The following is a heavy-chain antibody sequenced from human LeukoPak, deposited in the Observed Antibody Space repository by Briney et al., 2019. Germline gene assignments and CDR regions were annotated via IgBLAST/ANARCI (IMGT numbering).Heavy chain of an antibody. J-gene: IGHJ3*02. CDR2: ISTYNGNT. Sequence: GASMKVSCKASGYTFTTYGISWVRHATGQGLEWMGWISTYNGNTNYAQEFQGRVTMTTDTSTTTAYMELRSLKSDDTAVYYCARPTERFCSSARCYRGAFDIWGQGTMVTVSS. V-gene: IGHV1-18*01. CDR1: GYTFTTYG. D-gene: IGHD2-2*01. CDR3: ARPTERFCSSARCYRGAFDI.